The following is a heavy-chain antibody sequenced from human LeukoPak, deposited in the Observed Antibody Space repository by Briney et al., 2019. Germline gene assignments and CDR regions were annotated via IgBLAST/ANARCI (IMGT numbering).Heavy chain of an antibody. V-gene: IGHV3-48*04. Sequence: GGSLRLSCAASGFTFSTYSMNWVRQAPGKGLEWVSYISSTSSTIYQVDSVKGRFTISRDNAKNSLYLQMNSLRAEDTAVYYCARDRIVVPREGYGYWGQGTLVTVSS. CDR3: ARDRIVVPREGYGY. J-gene: IGHJ4*02. CDR2: ISSTSSTI. D-gene: IGHD1-26*01. CDR1: GFTFSTYS.